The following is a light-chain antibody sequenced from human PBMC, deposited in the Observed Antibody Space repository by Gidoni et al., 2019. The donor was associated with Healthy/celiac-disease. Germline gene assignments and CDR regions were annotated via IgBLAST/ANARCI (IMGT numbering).Light chain of an antibody. CDR1: QSASSY. V-gene: IGKV3-11*01. CDR2: DAS. J-gene: IGKJ3*01. Sequence: EIVLTQSPATLSLSPGERATLSCRASQSASSYLAWYQQKPGQAPRLLIYDASNRATGIPARFSGSGSGIDFPLTISSLEPEDFAVYYCQQRSNWPSFGPGTKVDIK. CDR3: QQRSNWPS.